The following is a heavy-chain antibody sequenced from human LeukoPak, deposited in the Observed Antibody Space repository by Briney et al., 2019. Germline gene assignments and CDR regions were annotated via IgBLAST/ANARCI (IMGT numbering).Heavy chain of an antibody. Sequence: GESLKISCNGLGYSFTSYGIRWVRQMPGKGLEWMGIIYSGDSDTRYSPSFQGQVTISADKSNSTAYLQWSSLKASDTAMYYCARQGGSGWYAQDDAFDIWGQGTMVTVSS. D-gene: IGHD6-19*01. V-gene: IGHV5-51*01. J-gene: IGHJ3*02. CDR1: GYSFTSYG. CDR2: IYSGDSDT. CDR3: ARQGGSGWYAQDDAFDI.